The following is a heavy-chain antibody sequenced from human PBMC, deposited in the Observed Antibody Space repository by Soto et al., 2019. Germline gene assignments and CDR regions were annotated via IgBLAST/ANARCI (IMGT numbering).Heavy chain of an antibody. CDR1: GGSISSSNW. Sequence: QVQLQESGPGLVKPSGTLSLTCAVSGGSISSSNWWSWVRQPPGKGLEWIGEIYHSGSTNYNPSLKTRVTISVDKSKSQSSLKLRSVTAADTAVYYCARAHFIAAAGVYYFDYWGQGTLVTVSS. D-gene: IGHD6-13*01. CDR2: IYHSGST. V-gene: IGHV4-4*02. J-gene: IGHJ4*02. CDR3: ARAHFIAAAGVYYFDY.